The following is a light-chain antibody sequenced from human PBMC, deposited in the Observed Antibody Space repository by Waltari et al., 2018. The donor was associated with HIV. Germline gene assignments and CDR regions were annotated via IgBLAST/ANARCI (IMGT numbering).Light chain of an antibody. CDR3: QKYNSAPHT. Sequence: DIRMTQSPSSLYASVGDRITITCRASQDIGSSLAWYQQMPGTVPKLVIFSASSLQSGVSSRFSGSGSGTYFTLTISSLQPEDAATYFCQKYNSAPHTFGQGTRVEI. V-gene: IGKV1-27*01. J-gene: IGKJ1*01. CDR2: SAS. CDR1: QDIGSS.